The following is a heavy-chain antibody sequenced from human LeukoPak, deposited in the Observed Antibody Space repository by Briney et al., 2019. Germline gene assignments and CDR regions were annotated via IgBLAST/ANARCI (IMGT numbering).Heavy chain of an antibody. J-gene: IGHJ4*02. V-gene: IGHV1-2*02. D-gene: IGHD2-2*01. CDR2: INPNNGGT. Sequence: ASVKVSCKASGYIFTDYHVHWVRQAPGQGLEWMGWINPNNGGTNYAQKFQGRVTMTRDTSISTAYMELSRLRSDDTAVYYCARHWVSSSYFDYWGQGTLATVSS. CDR1: GYIFTDYH. CDR3: ARHWVSSSYFDY.